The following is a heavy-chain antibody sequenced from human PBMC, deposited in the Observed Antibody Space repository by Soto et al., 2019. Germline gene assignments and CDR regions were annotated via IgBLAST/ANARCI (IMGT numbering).Heavy chain of an antibody. Sequence: PGGSLRLSCAASGFTFSSYSMNWVRQAPGKGLEWVSSISSSSSYIYYADSVKGRFTISRDNAKNSLYLQMNSLRAEDTAVYYCARVDSGYGWDTTVSTWGQGTLVTVSS. CDR2: ISSSSSYI. J-gene: IGHJ4*02. CDR3: ARVDSGYGWDTTVST. D-gene: IGHD5-12*01. V-gene: IGHV3-21*01. CDR1: GFTFSSYS.